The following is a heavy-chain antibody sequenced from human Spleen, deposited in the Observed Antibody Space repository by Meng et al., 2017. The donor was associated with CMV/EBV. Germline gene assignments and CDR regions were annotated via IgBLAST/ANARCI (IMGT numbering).Heavy chain of an antibody. CDR3: ARDRPDSGYDWVRGMDV. Sequence: GESLKISCVASGFTFSSHAMTWVRQAPGKGLEWVAVISYDGRDKYYADSVKGRFTISRDNSKKMLYLQMNSLRGEDTAVYYCARDRPDSGYDWVRGMDVWGQGTTVTVSS. D-gene: IGHD5-12*01. J-gene: IGHJ6*02. CDR1: GFTFSSHA. V-gene: IGHV3-30*04. CDR2: ISYDGRDK.